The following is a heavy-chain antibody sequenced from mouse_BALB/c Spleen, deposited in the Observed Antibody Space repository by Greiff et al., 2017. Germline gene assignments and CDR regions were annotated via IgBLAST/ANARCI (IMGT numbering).Heavy chain of an antibody. V-gene: IGHV3-6*02. Sequence: EVKLMESGPGLVKPSQSLSLTCSVTGYSITSGYYWNWIRQFPGNKLEWMGYISYDGSNNYNPSLKNRISITRDTSKNQFFLKLNSVTTEDTATYYCARYYGSSPYAMDYWGQGTSVTVSS. J-gene: IGHJ4*01. CDR3: ARYYGSSPYAMDY. CDR2: ISYDGSN. D-gene: IGHD1-1*01. CDR1: GYSITSGYY.